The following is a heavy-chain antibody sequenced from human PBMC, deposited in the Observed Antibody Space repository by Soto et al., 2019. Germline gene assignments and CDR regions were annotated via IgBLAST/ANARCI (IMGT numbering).Heavy chain of an antibody. V-gene: IGHV3-11*05. Sequence: QVQLVESGGGLVKPGGSLRLSCAASGFTFSDYYMSWIRQAPGEGLVWVSYISYSSSYTNYADSVKGRFTISRDNAKNSLYLQMNSLRAEDTAVYYCARDDTPPKGPWGQGTLVTVSS. J-gene: IGHJ5*02. CDR2: ISYSSSYT. CDR3: ARDDTPPKGP. CDR1: GFTFSDYY.